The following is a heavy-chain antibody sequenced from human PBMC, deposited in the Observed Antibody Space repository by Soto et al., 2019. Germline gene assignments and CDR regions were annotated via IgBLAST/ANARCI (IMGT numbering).Heavy chain of an antibody. CDR3: VSGHADDSSGYVVDH. D-gene: IGHD6-19*01. Sequence: QVQLQEAGPGLVKPSETLALNCSVSGASVSSGDYYWSWIRQPPGKGLEWIGYIYFSGATSYAPPLKRRVSTSIDTSNHGFFLMIKSVAAADTVFYYCVSGHADDSSGYVVDHWGQGLVVSVSS. J-gene: IGHJ4*02. V-gene: IGHV4-61*03. CDR1: GASVSSGDYY. CDR2: IYFSGAT.